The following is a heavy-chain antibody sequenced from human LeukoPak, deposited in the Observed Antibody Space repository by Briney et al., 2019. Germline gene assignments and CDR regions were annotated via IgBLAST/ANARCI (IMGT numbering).Heavy chain of an antibody. D-gene: IGHD3-22*01. CDR3: ARAYDSSGYNDYYFDY. CDR1: GGSISSSSYS. Sequence: SETLSLTCTVSGGSISSSSYSWGWIRQPPGKGLEWIGNIYYSESTYYNPSLKRRVTISIDTSKNQVSLKLSSVTAADTAVYYCARAYDSSGYNDYYFDYWGQGTLVTVSS. J-gene: IGHJ4*02. CDR2: IYYSEST. V-gene: IGHV4-39*07.